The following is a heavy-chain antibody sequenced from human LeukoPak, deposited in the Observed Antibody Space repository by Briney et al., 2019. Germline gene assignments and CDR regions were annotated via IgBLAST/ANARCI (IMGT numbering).Heavy chain of an antibody. CDR2: IWYDGSNK. V-gene: IGHV3-33*01. D-gene: IGHD3-3*01. CDR3: ARGDQFWSGYYLPRYYFDY. J-gene: IGHJ4*02. Sequence: PGGSLRLSCAASGFIFSSYGMHWVRQAPGKGLEWVAVIWYDGSNKYYADSVKGRFTISRDNSKNTLYLQMNSLRAEDTAVYYCARGDQFWSGYYLPRYYFDYWGQGTLVTVSS. CDR1: GFIFSSYG.